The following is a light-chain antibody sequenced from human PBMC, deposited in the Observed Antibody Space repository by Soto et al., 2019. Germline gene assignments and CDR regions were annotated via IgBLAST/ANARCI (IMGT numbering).Light chain of an antibody. CDR3: QHYGNSPLT. CDR1: QSVSSSY. V-gene: IGKV3-20*01. Sequence: EIVLTQSPGTLSLSPGELSTLSCRASQSVSSSYLAWYQQKPGQAPRLPIYGASSRATGIPERFSGSVSETDFTLSISRLEPEDFAVYYCQHYGNSPLTFGQGTRLEIK. J-gene: IGKJ5*01. CDR2: GAS.